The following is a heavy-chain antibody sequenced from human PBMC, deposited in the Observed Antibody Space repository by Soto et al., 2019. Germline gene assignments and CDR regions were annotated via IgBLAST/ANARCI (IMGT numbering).Heavy chain of an antibody. CDR3: TADTAMARAAFDI. CDR1: GFTFSSYA. J-gene: IGHJ3*02. Sequence: GGSLRLSCAASGFTFSSYAMNWVRQAPGKGLEWVGRIKRKRDGGTADYAAPVKGRFTISRDDSKNTLYLQMNSLKTEDTAVYYCTADTAMARAAFDIWGQGTMVTVSS. D-gene: IGHD5-18*01. CDR2: IKRKRDGGTA. V-gene: IGHV3-15*07.